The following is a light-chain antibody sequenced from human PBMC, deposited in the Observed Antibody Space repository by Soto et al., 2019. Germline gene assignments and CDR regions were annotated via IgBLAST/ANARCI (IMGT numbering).Light chain of an antibody. V-gene: IGLV1-40*01. CDR1: SSNIGAGYD. CDR3: QSYDSSLSGPH. CDR2: GNS. Sequence: QSVLTQPPSVSGAPGQRVTISCTGSSSNIGAGYDVHWYQQLPGTAPKLLIYGNSNRPSGVPDRFSGSKSGTSASLAITGLQAEDEADYYCQSYDSSLSGPHFGGGTKLTVL. J-gene: IGLJ2*01.